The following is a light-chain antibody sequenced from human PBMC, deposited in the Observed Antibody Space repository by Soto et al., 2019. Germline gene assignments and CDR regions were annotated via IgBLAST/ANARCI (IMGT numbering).Light chain of an antibody. CDR2: KAS. J-gene: IGKJ1*01. Sequence: DIQMTQSPSTLSASVGDRVTITCRASQSINNWLAWYQQKPGKAPKLLIYKASNLDIGVPARFSGCGSGTEFTLTILSLQPDDFATYYCQQYDTYWTFGQGTKVEIK. CDR1: QSINNW. CDR3: QQYDTYWT. V-gene: IGKV1-5*03.